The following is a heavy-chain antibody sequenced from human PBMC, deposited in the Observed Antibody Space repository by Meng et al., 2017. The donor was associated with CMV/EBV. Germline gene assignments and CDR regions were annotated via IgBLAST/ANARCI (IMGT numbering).Heavy chain of an antibody. Sequence: GESLKISCAASGFTFSSYDMHWVRQATGKGLEWVSLISWDGGSTYYADSVKGRFTISRDNSKNSLYLQMNSLKTEDTAVYYCTTDGRYYDFWSGYYFAFDIWGQGTMVTVSS. CDR1: GFTFSSYD. CDR3: TTDGRYYDFWSGYYFAFDI. CDR2: ISWDGGST. D-gene: IGHD3-3*01. V-gene: IGHV3-43D*03. J-gene: IGHJ3*02.